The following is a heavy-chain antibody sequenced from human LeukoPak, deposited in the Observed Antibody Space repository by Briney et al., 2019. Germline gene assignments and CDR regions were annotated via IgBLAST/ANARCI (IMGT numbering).Heavy chain of an antibody. Sequence: SVKVSCKASGFTFTSSAVQWVRQARGQRLEWIGWIVVGSGNTNYAQKFQERVTITRDMSTSTAYMELSSLRSEDTAVYYCAADIRYSSSWTHQFDYWGQGALVTVSS. J-gene: IGHJ4*02. CDR2: IVVGSGNT. D-gene: IGHD6-13*01. CDR3: AADIRYSSSWTHQFDY. CDR1: GFTFTSSA. V-gene: IGHV1-58*01.